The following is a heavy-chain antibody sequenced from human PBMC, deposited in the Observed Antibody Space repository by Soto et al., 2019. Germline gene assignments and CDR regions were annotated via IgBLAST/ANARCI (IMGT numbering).Heavy chain of an antibody. CDR1: GFTFSSYA. V-gene: IGHV3-64D*06. Sequence: GGSLRLSCSVFGFTFSSYAMHWVRQAPGKGLQYVSSISSNGGTTYYADSVKGRFTISRDNSKNTLYLQMSSLRVEDTAVYHCVKDRYVDYWGQGTLVTVSS. CDR3: VKDRYVDY. CDR2: ISSNGGTT. J-gene: IGHJ4*02.